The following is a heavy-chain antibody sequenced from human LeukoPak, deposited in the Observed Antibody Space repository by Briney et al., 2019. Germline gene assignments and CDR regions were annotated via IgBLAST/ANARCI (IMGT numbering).Heavy chain of an antibody. V-gene: IGHV4-30-2*06. Sequence: LQTLSLTCTVSGYAITSGGFSWNWIRQSPGKGLEWIGCIYDRGPAYYNPSLKSRFTISVDRPKNQFFLNVTSLTAADTAVYFCARSRQASGLFNSWGQGTLVVVSS. CDR1: GYAITSGGFS. J-gene: IGHJ5*01. D-gene: IGHD3-10*01. CDR2: IYDRGPA. CDR3: ARSRQASGLFNS.